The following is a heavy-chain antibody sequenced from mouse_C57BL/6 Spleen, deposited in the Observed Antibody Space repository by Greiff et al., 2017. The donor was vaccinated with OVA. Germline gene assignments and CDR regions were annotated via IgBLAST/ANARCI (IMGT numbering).Heavy chain of an antibody. D-gene: IGHD4-1*01. J-gene: IGHJ3*01. CDR3: ARSTGGGSSFAY. CDR1: GYTFTSYW. CDR2: IHPNSGST. V-gene: IGHV1-64*01. Sequence: QVQLQQPGAELVKPGASVKLSCKASGYTFTSYWMHWVKQRPGQGLEWIGMIHPNSGSTNYNEKFKSKATLTVDKSSSTAYMQLSSLTSEDSAVYYCARSTGGGSSFAYWGQGTLVTVSA.